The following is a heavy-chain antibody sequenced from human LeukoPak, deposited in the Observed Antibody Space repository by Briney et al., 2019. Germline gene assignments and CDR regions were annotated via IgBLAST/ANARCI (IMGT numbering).Heavy chain of an antibody. CDR2: IYYSGST. D-gene: IGHD6-13*01. CDR1: GGSISSYY. J-gene: IGHJ4*02. V-gene: IGHV4-59*08. CDR3: ARTQQQLAPFDY. Sequence: PSETLSLTCTVSGGSISSYYWSWIRQPPGKGLEWIGYIYYSGSTNYNPSLKSRVTISVDTSKNQFSLKLSSVTAADTAVYYCARTQQQLAPFDYWGQGTLVTVSS.